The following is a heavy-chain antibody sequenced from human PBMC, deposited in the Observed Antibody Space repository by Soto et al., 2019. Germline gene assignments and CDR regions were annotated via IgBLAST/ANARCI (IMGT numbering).Heavy chain of an antibody. CDR2: IYYSGSS. D-gene: IGHD4-17*01. V-gene: IGHV4-61*01. Sequence: QVQLQESGPGLVKPSETLSLTCTVSGGSVSGGSYYWNWIRQPPGKGLEWIGYIYYSGSSNYNPSLKSRATLSTDTSTNPFSLKLSPVTAADTAVHYCARAVDLGEEDAWGQATTVTVSS. J-gene: IGHJ6*02. CDR1: GGSVSGGSYY. CDR3: ARAVDLGEEDA.